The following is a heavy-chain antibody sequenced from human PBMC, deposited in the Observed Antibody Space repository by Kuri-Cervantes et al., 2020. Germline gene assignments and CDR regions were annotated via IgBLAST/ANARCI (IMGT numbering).Heavy chain of an antibody. V-gene: IGHV3-30*03. CDR1: GYTFTSYG. J-gene: IGHJ4*02. Sequence: GESLKISCKASGYTFTSYGMHWVRQAPGKGLEWVAVISYDGSNKYYADSVKGRFTISRDNSKNTLYLQMNSLRAEDTAVYYCVRRYFDYWGQGTLVTVSS. CDR3: VRRYFDY. CDR2: ISYDGSNK.